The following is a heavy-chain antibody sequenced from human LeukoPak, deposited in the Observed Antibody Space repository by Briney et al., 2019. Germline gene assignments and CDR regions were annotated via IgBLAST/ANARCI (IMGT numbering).Heavy chain of an antibody. D-gene: IGHD2/OR15-2a*01. V-gene: IGHV1-18*01. CDR3: ARDSSTLALPRPWAFDI. CDR2: ISAYNGNT. J-gene: IGHJ3*02. Sequence: GASVKVSCKAPGYTFTSYGISWVRQAPGQGLEWMGWISAYNGNTNYAQKLQGRVTMTTDTSTSTAYMELRSLRSDDTAVYYCARDSSTLALPRPWAFDIWGQGTMVTVSS. CDR1: GYTFTSYG.